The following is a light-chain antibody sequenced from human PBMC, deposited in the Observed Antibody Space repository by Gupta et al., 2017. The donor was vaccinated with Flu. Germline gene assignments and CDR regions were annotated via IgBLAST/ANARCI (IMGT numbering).Light chain of an antibody. CDR1: QSISSY. J-gene: IGKJ3*01. CDR2: DAS. V-gene: IGKV3-11*01. CDR3: QQRSNWPPS. Sequence: EIVLTQSPATLSLSPGERATLSCRASQSISSYLAWYQQNLGQAPRLLIYDASHRATGIPARFSGSGSGTDFTLTISSLEPEDCAVYYCQQRSNWPPSFGPGTKVDIK.